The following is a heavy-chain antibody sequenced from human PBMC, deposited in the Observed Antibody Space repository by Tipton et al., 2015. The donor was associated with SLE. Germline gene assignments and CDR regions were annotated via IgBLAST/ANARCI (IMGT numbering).Heavy chain of an antibody. J-gene: IGHJ6*03. Sequence: SLRLSCAASGFTVSSNYMSWVRQAPGQGLEWVSVIYSGGSTYYADSVKGRFTISRDNSKNTLYLQMNSLRAEDTAVYYCARDKAVTGTGRYYYMDVWGKGTTVTVSS. D-gene: IGHD1-1*01. CDR1: GFTVSSNY. V-gene: IGHV3-53*01. CDR2: IYSGGST. CDR3: ARDKAVTGTGRYYYMDV.